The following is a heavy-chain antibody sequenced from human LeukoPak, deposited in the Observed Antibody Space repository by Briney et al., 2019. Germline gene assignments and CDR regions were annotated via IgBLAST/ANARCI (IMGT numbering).Heavy chain of an antibody. V-gene: IGHV3-23*01. CDR3: AIRSPIPPRSYYGMDV. Sequence: GGSLRLSCAASGFTFSSYAMSWVRQAPGKGLEWVSAISGSGGSTYYADSVKGRFTISRDNSKNTLYLQMNSLRAEDTAVYYCAIRSPIPPRSYYGMDVWGQGTTVTVSS. CDR1: GFTFSSYA. D-gene: IGHD2-2*02. J-gene: IGHJ6*02. CDR2: ISGSGGST.